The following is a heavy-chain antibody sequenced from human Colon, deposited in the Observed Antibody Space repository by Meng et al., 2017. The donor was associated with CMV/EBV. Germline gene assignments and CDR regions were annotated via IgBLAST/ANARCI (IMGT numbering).Heavy chain of an antibody. V-gene: IGHV4-39*07. D-gene: IGHD2-8*01. CDR3: VRDHTYDRKIY. J-gene: IGHJ4*02. CDR2: IYYSGST. CDR1: GGSISISMYY. Sequence: QRQLQESGPGLVKPSETLSLTCTVSGGSISISMYYWGWIRQSPRKGLEWIGSIYYSGSTFYNPSLESRVTVSIDTSRNQFSLKLNSVTAADTAVYYCVRDHTYDRKIYWGQGSLVTVSS.